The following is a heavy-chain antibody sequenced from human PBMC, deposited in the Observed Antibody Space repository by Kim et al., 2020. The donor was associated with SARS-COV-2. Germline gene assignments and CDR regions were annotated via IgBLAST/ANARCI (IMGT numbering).Heavy chain of an antibody. CDR1: GGTFSSYV. CDR2: IIPIFGTA. V-gene: IGHV1-69*13. D-gene: IGHD3-10*01. CDR3: ARVHGSGSYFYYYYYGMDE. Sequence: SVKVSCKASGGTFSSYVISWVRQAPGQGLEWMGGIIPIFGTANYAQKFQGRVTITADESTSTAYMDLSSLRSEDTAVYYCARVHGSGSYFYYYYYGMDEWGQGTPVTVSS. J-gene: IGHJ6*02.